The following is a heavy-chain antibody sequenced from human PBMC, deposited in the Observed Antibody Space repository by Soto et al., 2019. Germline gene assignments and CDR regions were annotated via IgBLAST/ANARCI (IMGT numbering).Heavy chain of an antibody. Sequence: QVQLVESGGGVVQPGRSLRLSCAASGFTFSSYGMHWVRQAPGKGLEWAAVISYDGSNKYYADSVKGRFTISRDNSKNTLYLQMNSLRAEDTAVYYCAKAGCSGGSCYVYFDYWGQGTLVTVSS. J-gene: IGHJ4*02. CDR1: GFTFSSYG. D-gene: IGHD2-15*01. CDR3: AKAGCSGGSCYVYFDY. CDR2: ISYDGSNK. V-gene: IGHV3-30*18.